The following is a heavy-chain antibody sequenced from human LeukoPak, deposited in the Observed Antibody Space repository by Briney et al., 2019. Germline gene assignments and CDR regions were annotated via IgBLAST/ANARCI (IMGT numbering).Heavy chain of an antibody. CDR1: GGSFSGYY. Sequence: SETLSLTCAVYGGSFSGYYWGWIRQPPGKGLEWIGEINHSGSTNYSPSLKSRVTISVDTSKNQFSLKLSSVTAADTAVYYCARGAGAKGFDYWGQGTLVTVSS. CDR3: ARGAGAKGFDY. V-gene: IGHV4-34*01. J-gene: IGHJ4*02. CDR2: INHSGST. D-gene: IGHD1-26*01.